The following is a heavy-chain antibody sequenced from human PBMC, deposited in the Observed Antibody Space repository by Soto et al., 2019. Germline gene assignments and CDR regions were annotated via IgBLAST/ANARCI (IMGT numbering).Heavy chain of an antibody. D-gene: IGHD6-13*01. J-gene: IGHJ4*02. CDR3: ARYNAASGTYYFDF. CDR1: GGSITSYY. CDR2: IYYSGST. V-gene: IGHV4-59*12. Sequence: PSESLSLTCTVSGGSITSYYGSWIRQPPGMGLEWIGHIYYSGSTNYNPSLKSRVTISVDISKSQFSLRLTSVTAADTAVYYCARYNAASGTYYFDFWGQGALVTVSS.